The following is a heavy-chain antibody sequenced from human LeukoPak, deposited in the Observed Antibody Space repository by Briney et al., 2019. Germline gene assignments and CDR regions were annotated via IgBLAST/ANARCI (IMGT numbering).Heavy chain of an antibody. CDR1: GFTFSTYA. D-gene: IGHD3-10*01. CDR2: ISYDGSNK. CDR3: ARTTTPHYYGSRSYALGY. Sequence: GGSLRLSCAASGFTFSTYAMHWVRQGPGKGLEWVAVISYDGSNKYYADSVKGRFTISRDNSKNTLYLQMSSLSAEDTAVYYCARTTTPHYYGSRSYALGYWGQGTLVTVPS. V-gene: IGHV3-30-3*01. J-gene: IGHJ4*02.